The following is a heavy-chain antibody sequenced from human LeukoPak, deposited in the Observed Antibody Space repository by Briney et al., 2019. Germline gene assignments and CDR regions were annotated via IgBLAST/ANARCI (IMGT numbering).Heavy chain of an antibody. V-gene: IGHV3-23*01. CDR1: GLTFNNYA. J-gene: IGHJ4*02. CDR3: AKDRYVSGTYYISV. D-gene: IGHD3-10*01. CDR2: ISGRGGNT. Sequence: GGSLRLSCAASGLTFNNYALTWIRQAPGKGREWVSSISGRGGNTYYADSVKGRFTISRDNSKNTLYLQMNSLRAEDTAVYYCAKDRYVSGTYYISVWGQGTLVTVSS.